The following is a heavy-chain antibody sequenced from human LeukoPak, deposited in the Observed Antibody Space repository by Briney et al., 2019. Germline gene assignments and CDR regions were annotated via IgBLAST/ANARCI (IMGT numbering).Heavy chain of an antibody. D-gene: IGHD6-19*01. CDR3: AKALAVAGTDYFDY. CDR2: IKSKSDGGTI. CDR1: GFTFTNAW. V-gene: IGHV3-15*01. Sequence: GGSLRLSCAASGFTFTNAWMSWVRQAPGKGLEWVGRIKSKSDGGTIEYGAPVKGRFTISRDDSKSTLYLQMNSLRAEDTAVYYCAKALAVAGTDYFDYWGQGTLVTVSS. J-gene: IGHJ4*02.